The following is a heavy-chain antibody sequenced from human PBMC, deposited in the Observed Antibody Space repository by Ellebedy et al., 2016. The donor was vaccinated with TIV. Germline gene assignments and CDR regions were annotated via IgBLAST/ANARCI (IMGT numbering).Heavy chain of an antibody. J-gene: IGHJ5*02. D-gene: IGHD4-23*01. CDR2: FDPEDGET. CDR3: ARDLANDYGDKSPKWQWAFDGFDP. Sequence: AASVKVSCKVSGYTLTELSMHWVRQAPGKGLEWMGGFDPEDGETIYAQKFQGRVTMTEDTSIDTAYMELSSLRSEDTAVYYCARDLANDYGDKSPKWQWAFDGFDPWGQGTLVTVSS. CDR1: GYTLTELS. V-gene: IGHV1-24*01.